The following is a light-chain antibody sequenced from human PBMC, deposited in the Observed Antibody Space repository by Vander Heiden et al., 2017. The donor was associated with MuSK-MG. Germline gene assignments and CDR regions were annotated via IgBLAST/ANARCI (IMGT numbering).Light chain of an antibody. CDR2: GAS. J-gene: IGKJ3*01. CDR1: QSVSSSY. Sequence: EIVLTQSPGTLSLSPGERATLSRRASQSVSSSYLAWYQQKPGQAPRLLIYGASSRATGIPDRFSGSGSGTDFTLTISRLEPEDFAVYYCQQYGNSVFTFGPGTKVDIK. CDR3: QQYGNSVFT. V-gene: IGKV3-20*01.